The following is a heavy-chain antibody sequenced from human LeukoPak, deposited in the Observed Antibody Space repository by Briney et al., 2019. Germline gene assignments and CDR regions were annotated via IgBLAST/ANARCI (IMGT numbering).Heavy chain of an antibody. CDR3: ARDRDYYGAGSYLPRGDASDM. CDR1: GFTFSSYA. J-gene: IGHJ3*02. D-gene: IGHD3-10*01. V-gene: IGHV3-30*04. CDR2: ISYDGSNN. Sequence: PGGSLRLSCAASGFTFSSYAMHWVRQARGKGLEWVAIISYDGSNNYYADSVRGRFIVSRDKSKNTLYLQMNSLRAEDAAVYYCARDRDYYGAGSYLPRGDASDMWGQGTLVTVSS.